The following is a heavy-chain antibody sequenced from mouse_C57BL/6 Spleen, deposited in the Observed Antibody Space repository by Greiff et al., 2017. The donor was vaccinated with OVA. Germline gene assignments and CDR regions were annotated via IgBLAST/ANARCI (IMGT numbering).Heavy chain of an antibody. V-gene: IGHV3-6*01. D-gene: IGHD2-4*01. Sequence: EVKLMESGPGLVKPSQSLSLTCSVTGYSITSGYYWNWIRQFPGNKLEWMGYISYDGSNNYNPSLKNRLSVTRDTSKNKFFLKLNSVTTEDTATYYCAREGDYDGRYFDVWGTGTTVTVSS. CDR1: GYSITSGYY. J-gene: IGHJ1*03. CDR3: AREGDYDGRYFDV. CDR2: ISYDGSN.